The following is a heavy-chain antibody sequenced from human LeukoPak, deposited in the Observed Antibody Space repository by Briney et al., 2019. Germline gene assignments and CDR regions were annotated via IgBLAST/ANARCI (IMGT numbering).Heavy chain of an antibody. J-gene: IGHJ4*02. Sequence: SETLSLTCTVSGGSISSSSYYWGWIRQPPGKGLEWIGSIYYSGSTYYNPSLKSRVTISVDTSKNQFSLKLSSVTAADTAVYYCARGNMVFDYWGQGTLVTVSS. CDR3: ARGNMVFDY. D-gene: IGHD3-10*01. V-gene: IGHV4-39*01. CDR1: GGSISSSSYY. CDR2: IYYSGST.